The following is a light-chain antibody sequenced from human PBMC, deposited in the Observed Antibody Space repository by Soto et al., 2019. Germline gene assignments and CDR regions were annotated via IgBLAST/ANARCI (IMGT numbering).Light chain of an antibody. J-gene: IGKJ2*01. CDR2: DTD. Sequence: EIVLAQSPGTLSLSPGERVTLSCRASQSVSDSFFAWYQQQHGQAPRLLIDDTDNRATGTPDRCSGSGSGRDFTLTISSLVHADFAIDYFHQHGISRLMYTFGQGTRLEI. CDR1: QSVSDSF. CDR3: HQHGISRLMYT. V-gene: IGKV3-20*01.